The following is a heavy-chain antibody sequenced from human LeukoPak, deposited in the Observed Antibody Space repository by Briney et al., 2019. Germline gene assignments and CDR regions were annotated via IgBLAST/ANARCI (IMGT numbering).Heavy chain of an antibody. D-gene: IGHD6-13*01. CDR3: ARYSSSWYYFDY. J-gene: IGHJ4*02. Sequence: SETLSLTCTVSGGSISSYYWSWIRQPAGKGLEWIGRIYTSGSTNYNPSLKSRVTMSVGTSKSQFSLKLSSVTAADTAVYYCARYSSSWYYFDYWGQGTLVTVSS. CDR2: IYTSGST. V-gene: IGHV4-4*07. CDR1: GGSISSYY.